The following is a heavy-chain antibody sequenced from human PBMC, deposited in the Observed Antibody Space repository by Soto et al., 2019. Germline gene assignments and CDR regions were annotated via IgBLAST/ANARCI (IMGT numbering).Heavy chain of an antibody. CDR2: IYPGDSDT. J-gene: IGHJ6*04. Sequence: GESLKISCKGSGYSFTSYRIGWVRQTPGKGLEWMGIIYPGDSDTRYSPSFQGQVTISADKSISTAYLQWSSLKASDTAMYYCAGRGRGIGGYYYGMDVGGKGPRVTVSS. CDR3: AGRGRGIGGYYYGMDV. D-gene: IGHD3-16*01. V-gene: IGHV5-51*01. CDR1: GYSFTSYR.